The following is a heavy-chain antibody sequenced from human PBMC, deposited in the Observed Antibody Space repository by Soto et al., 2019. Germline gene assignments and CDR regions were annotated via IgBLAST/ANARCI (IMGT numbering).Heavy chain of an antibody. J-gene: IGHJ4*02. CDR3: ARAVLPATDPFDY. Sequence: QVQLQESGPRLVQPSETLSLTCIVSGGSISSYYWSWIRQPPGKGLEWIGYLYYSGRTNYNPSLKSRVTISVDTYKNQFSLKLSSVTAADTAVYYCARAVLPATDPFDYWGQGTLVTVSS. D-gene: IGHD2-2*01. CDR2: LYYSGRT. V-gene: IGHV4-59*01. CDR1: GGSISSYY.